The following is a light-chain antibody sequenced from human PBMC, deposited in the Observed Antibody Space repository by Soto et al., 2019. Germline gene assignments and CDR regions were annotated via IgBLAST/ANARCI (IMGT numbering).Light chain of an antibody. Sequence: QCVRRLSKTERVTVTITCGASQRISGWLAWHQQKPGKAPKLLIYDVSALKRGVPSRFSGSGSGTEFTLTFSILQPDDFATYYCQQYNSYLRTFGQGTNVDI. J-gene: IGKJ1*01. CDR1: QRISGW. V-gene: IGKV1-5*01. CDR3: QQYNSYLRT. CDR2: DVS.